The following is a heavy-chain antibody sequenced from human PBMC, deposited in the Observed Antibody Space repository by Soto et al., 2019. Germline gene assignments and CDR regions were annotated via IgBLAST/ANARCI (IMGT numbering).Heavy chain of an antibody. Sequence: QVQLQESGPGLVKPSETLSLTCTVSGGSISSYYWSWIRQPPGKGLEWIGYIYYSGSTNYNPSLTSRVTISVDTSKNQFSLKLSSVTAADTAVYYCARGPDYGGNFDYWGQGTLVTVSS. CDR2: IYYSGST. V-gene: IGHV4-59*01. CDR3: ARGPDYGGNFDY. J-gene: IGHJ4*02. D-gene: IGHD4-17*01. CDR1: GGSISSYY.